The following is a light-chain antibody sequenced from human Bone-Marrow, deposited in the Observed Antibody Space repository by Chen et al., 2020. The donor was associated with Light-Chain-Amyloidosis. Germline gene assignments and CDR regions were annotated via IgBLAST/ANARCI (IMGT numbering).Light chain of an antibody. CDR2: EVT. V-gene: IGLV2-14*01. CDR3: SSYTITNTLV. J-gene: IGLJ1*01. CDR1: SSDVGGDNH. Sequence: QSALTHPASVFGSPGQSITISCPGTSSDVGGDNHVSWYQQHPDKAPKLMIYEVTNRPSWVPDLFSGSKSDNTASLTISGLQTEDEADYFCSSYTITNTLVFRSGTRVTVL.